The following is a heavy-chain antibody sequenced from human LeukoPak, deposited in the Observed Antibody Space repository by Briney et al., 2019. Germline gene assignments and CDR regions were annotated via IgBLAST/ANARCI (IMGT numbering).Heavy chain of an antibody. D-gene: IGHD2-2*01. J-gene: IGHJ4*02. V-gene: IGHV3-23*01. CDR2: VSGSGGSI. CDR1: GFTFSSYG. Sequence: PGGSLRLSCAASGFTFSSYGMSWVRKAPGKGLEWVSSVSGSGGSIFYADSVKGRFTISRDNSKNTLYLQMNSLGAEDTAVYYCARPRLGYCSSITCYPFDYWGQGTLVTVSS. CDR3: ARPRLGYCSSITCYPFDY.